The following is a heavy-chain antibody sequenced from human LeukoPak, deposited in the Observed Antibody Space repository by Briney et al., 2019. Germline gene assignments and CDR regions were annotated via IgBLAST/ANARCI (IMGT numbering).Heavy chain of an antibody. Sequence: PSETPSLTCAVYGGSFSGYYWSWIRQPPGKGLEWIGEINHSGSTNYNPSLKSRVTISVDTSKNQFSLKLSSVTAADTAVYYCARDYGGKFDYWGQGTLVTVSS. J-gene: IGHJ4*02. CDR2: INHSGST. V-gene: IGHV4-34*01. CDR1: GGSFSGYY. CDR3: ARDYGGKFDY. D-gene: IGHD4-23*01.